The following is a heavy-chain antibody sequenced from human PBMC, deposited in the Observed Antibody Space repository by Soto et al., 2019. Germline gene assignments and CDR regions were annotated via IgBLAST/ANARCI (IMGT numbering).Heavy chain of an antibody. Sequence: EVQLLESGGGLVQPGGSLKLSCAASGFTFNNHAMTWVRQAPGKGLEWVSAMSGGVSTYYADSVKGRFTISRDNSKNALYLQMYNVILGDTAVYYCARDYNGNRNFDYWGQGTLVTVSS. CDR2: MSGGVST. D-gene: IGHD1-20*01. CDR3: ARDYNGNRNFDY. J-gene: IGHJ4*02. CDR1: GFTFNNHA. V-gene: IGHV3-23*01.